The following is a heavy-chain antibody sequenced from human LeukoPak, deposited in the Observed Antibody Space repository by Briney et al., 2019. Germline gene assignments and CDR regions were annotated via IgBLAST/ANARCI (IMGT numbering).Heavy chain of an antibody. D-gene: IGHD3-16*02. Sequence: AGGSLRLSCAASGLTFSRYAMSWVRQAPGKGLEWVSTISGSGGSTDYADSVKGRFTISRDNSKNTLYLQMNSLRAEDMALYYCAKAVSYYDYVWGSYRYTLFGNAFDIWGRGTMVTVSS. CDR1: GLTFSRYA. CDR3: AKAVSYYDYVWGSYRYTLFGNAFDI. CDR2: ISGSGGST. J-gene: IGHJ3*02. V-gene: IGHV3-23*01.